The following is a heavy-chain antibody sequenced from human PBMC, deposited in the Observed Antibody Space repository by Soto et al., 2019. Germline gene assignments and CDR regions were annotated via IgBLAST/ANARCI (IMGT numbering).Heavy chain of an antibody. CDR2: ISATGGST. Sequence: PGGSLRLSCAASGFTFNNYAMNWVRQAPGKGLEWVATISATGGSTYYADSVKGRFTISRDNSKNTLYLQMNGLRVEDTAVYYCAKDRLAGNFDYGGQEPQVTVPS. CDR3: AKDRLAGNFDY. J-gene: IGHJ4*02. V-gene: IGHV3-23*01. CDR1: GFTFNNYA.